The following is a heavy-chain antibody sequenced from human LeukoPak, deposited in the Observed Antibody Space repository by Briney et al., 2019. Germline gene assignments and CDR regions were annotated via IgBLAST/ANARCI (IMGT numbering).Heavy chain of an antibody. J-gene: IGHJ4*02. V-gene: IGHV3-30-3*01. Sequence: GGSLRLSCAASGFTFSSYAMHWVRQAPGKGLEWVAVISYDGSNKYYADSVKGRFTISRDNSKNTLYLQMNSLRAEDTAVYYCAKDLSYSVVNPAIAAAKLFDYWGQGTLVTVSS. CDR3: AKDLSYSVVNPAIAAAKLFDY. CDR2: ISYDGSNK. CDR1: GFTFSSYA. D-gene: IGHD6-13*01.